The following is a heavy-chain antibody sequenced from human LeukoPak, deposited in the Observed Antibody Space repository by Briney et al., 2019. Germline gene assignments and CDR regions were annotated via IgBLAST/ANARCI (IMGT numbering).Heavy chain of an antibody. V-gene: IGHV3-73*01. J-gene: IGHJ4*02. CDR1: GFTFSGSA. Sequence: PGGSLRLSCAASGFTFSGSAMHWVRQASGKGLEWVGRIRSKANSYATAYAASVKGRFTIPRDDSKNTAYLQMNSLKTEDTAVYYCTRLDQLQYSSGWYFDYWGQGTLVTVSS. CDR2: IRSKANSYAT. D-gene: IGHD6-19*01. CDR3: TRLDQLQYSSGWYFDY.